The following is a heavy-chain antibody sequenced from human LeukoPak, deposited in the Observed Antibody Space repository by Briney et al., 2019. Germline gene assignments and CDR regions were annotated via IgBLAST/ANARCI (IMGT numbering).Heavy chain of an antibody. CDR1: GGSISSYY. J-gene: IGHJ4*02. V-gene: IGHV4-59*12. CDR3: ARERQSLETYYFDY. D-gene: IGHD3-3*01. Sequence: SETLSLTCTVSGGSISSYYWNWIRQPPGKGLEWIGYIYNSGSTNNNPSLKSRVTISVDTSKNQFSLKLSSVTAADTAVYYCARERQSLETYYFDYWGPGILVT. CDR2: IYNSGST.